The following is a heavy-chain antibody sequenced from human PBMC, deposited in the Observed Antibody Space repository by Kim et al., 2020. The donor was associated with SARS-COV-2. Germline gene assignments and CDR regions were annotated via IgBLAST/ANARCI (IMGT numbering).Heavy chain of an antibody. D-gene: IGHD6-19*01. CDR1: GGSISSSSYY. J-gene: IGHJ5*02. CDR2: IYYSGST. Sequence: SETLSLTCTVSGGSISSSSYYWGWIRQPPGKGLEWIGSIYYSGSTYYNPSLKSRVTISVDTSENQFFLKLSSVTAADTAVYYCARVRMQWLVLVGPRLQCYWFDPWGQGTLVTVSS. V-gene: IGHV4-39*07. CDR3: ARVRMQWLVLVGPRLQCYWFDP.